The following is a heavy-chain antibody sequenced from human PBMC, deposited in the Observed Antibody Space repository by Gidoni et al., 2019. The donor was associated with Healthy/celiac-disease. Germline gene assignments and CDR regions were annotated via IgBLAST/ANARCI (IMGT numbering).Heavy chain of an antibody. CDR3: TSPHVLVGAMEGMDV. CDR2: IRSKANSYAT. CDR1: GFTFSGSA. D-gene: IGHD1-26*01. Sequence: EVQLVEPGGGLVQPGGSLKLPCAPSGFTFSGSAMHWVRQASGKGLEWVGRIRSKANSYATAYAASVKGRFTISRDDSKNTAYLQMNSLKTEDTAVYYCTSPHVLVGAMEGMDVWGQGTTVTVSS. V-gene: IGHV3-73*01. J-gene: IGHJ6*02.